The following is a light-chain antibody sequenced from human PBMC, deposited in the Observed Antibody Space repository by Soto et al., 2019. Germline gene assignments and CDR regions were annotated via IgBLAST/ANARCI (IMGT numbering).Light chain of an antibody. J-gene: IGKJ4*01. CDR1: QSVLYSSNNKNY. CDR3: QQYYSTPLT. Sequence: DIVMTQSPDSLAVSLGERATIICKSSQSVLYSSNNKNYLAWYQQKSGQPPKLLIYWASTRESGVPDRFSGSGSGTDFTLTISSLQAEDVAVYYCQQYYSTPLTFGGGTKVDIK. CDR2: WAS. V-gene: IGKV4-1*01.